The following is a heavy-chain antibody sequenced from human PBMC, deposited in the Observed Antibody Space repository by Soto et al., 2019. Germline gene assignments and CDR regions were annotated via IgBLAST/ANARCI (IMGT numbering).Heavy chain of an antibody. J-gene: IGHJ4*02. CDR3: ARGTALIYGDYPGAGYFDF. V-gene: IGHV4-59*01. CDR1: GGSISSYY. D-gene: IGHD4-17*01. CDR2: VHYSGTT. Sequence: SETLSLTCTVSGGSISSYYWRWIRQSPGRGLEWIGYVHYSGTTNYNPSLKSRVAMSLDSSKRQFSLTLNSVTAADTAVYYCARGTALIYGDYPGAGYFDFWGQGIQVTVSS.